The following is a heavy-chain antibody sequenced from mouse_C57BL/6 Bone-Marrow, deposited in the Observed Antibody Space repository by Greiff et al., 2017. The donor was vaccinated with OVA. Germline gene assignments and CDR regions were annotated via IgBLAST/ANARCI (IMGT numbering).Heavy chain of an antibody. Sequence: VQLQESGPELVKPGASVKLSCKASGYTFTSYDINWVKQRPGQGLEWIGWIYPRDGSTKYNEKFKGKATLTVDTSSSTAYMELHSLTSEDSAVYFCAPYYYGSSYDWYFDVWGTGTTVTVSS. CDR1: GYTFTSYD. CDR3: APYYYGSSYDWYFDV. CDR2: IYPRDGST. J-gene: IGHJ1*03. V-gene: IGHV1-85*01. D-gene: IGHD1-1*01.